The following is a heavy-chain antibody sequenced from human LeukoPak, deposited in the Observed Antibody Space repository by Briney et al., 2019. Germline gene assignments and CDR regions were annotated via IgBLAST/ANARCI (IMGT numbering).Heavy chain of an antibody. V-gene: IGHV1-24*01. CDR3: ATRYGSTSLYNWFDP. Sequence: ASVKVSCKVSGYTLTELSMHWVRQAPGKGLEWMGGFDPEDGETIYAQKFQGRVTMTEDTSTDTAYMELSSLRSEDTAVYCCATRYGSTSLYNWFDPWGQGTLVTVSS. J-gene: IGHJ5*02. CDR1: GYTLTELS. D-gene: IGHD2-2*01. CDR2: FDPEDGET.